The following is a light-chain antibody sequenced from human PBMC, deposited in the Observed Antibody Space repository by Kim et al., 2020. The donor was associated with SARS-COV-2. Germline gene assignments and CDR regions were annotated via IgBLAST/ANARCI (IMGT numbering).Light chain of an antibody. V-gene: IGKV1-5*03. Sequence: SASGGDKVTSTCRASETISLWLAWYQQKPWKAPKILIYRASNLESGVPSRFTGSGSGTEFTLTINSLQPDDFGTYYCQQYRAYSSTFGQGTKLEI. CDR3: QQYRAYSST. J-gene: IGKJ2*01. CDR2: RAS. CDR1: ETISLW.